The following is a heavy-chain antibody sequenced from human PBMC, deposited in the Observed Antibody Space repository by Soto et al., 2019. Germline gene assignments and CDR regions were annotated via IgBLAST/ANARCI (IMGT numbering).Heavy chain of an antibody. CDR3: ARVPTTHYYYYGMDV. J-gene: IGHJ6*02. CDR1: GGSVSSGSYY. V-gene: IGHV4-61*01. Sequence: QVQLQESGPGLVKPSETLSLTCTVSGGSVSSGSYYWSWIRQPPGKGLEWIGYIYYSGSTNYNPSLRSRVTISVDTSKNQFSLKLSSVTAADTAVYYCARVPTTHYYYYGMDVWGQGTTVTVSS. CDR2: IYYSGST. D-gene: IGHD1-1*01.